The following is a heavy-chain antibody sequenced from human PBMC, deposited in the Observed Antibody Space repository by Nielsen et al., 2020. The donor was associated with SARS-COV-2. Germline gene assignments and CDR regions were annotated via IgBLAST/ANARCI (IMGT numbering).Heavy chain of an antibody. J-gene: IGHJ6*03. V-gene: IGHV4-31*03. CDR3: ARGLLEYYYYMDV. CDR2: IYYSGST. D-gene: IGHD1-1*01. Sequence: SETLSLTCTVSGGSISSGGYYWSWNRQHPGKGLEWIGYIYYSGSTYYNPSLKSRVTISVDTSKNQFSLKLSSVTAADTAVYYCARGLLEYYYYMDVWGKGTTVTVSS. CDR1: GGSISSGGYY.